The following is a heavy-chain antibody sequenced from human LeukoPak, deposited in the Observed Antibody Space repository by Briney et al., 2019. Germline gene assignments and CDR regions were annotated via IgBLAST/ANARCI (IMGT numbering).Heavy chain of an antibody. D-gene: IGHD3-22*01. Sequence: GGPLRLSCAASGFTFSSYSMNWVRQAPGKGLEWVSYISSSSSTIYYADSAKGRFTISRDNAKNSLYLQMNSLRAEDTAVYYCARESITTDAFDIWGQGTMVTVSS. CDR1: GFTFSSYS. V-gene: IGHV3-48*01. CDR2: ISSSSSTI. CDR3: ARESITTDAFDI. J-gene: IGHJ3*02.